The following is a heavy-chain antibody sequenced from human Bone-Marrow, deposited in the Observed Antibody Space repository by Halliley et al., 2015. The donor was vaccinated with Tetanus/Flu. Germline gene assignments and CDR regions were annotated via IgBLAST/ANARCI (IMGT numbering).Heavy chain of an antibody. CDR3: QNWNLNSDL. D-gene: IGHD1-1*01. J-gene: IGHJ2*01. CDR1: GFTFKNYA. CDR2: ITWNGETI. Sequence: SLRLSCVGSGFTFKNYAVHWVRQVPGKGLEWVSGITWNGETIAYSDSVQGRFTISRDNARNSLFLQMNSLRTEDTAVSYCQNWNLNSDLRGRGPLVTVSS. V-gene: IGHV3-9*01.